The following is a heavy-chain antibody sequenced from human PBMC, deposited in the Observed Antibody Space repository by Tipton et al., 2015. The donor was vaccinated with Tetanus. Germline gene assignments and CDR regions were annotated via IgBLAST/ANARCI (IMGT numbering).Heavy chain of an antibody. CDR3: ARIRYYPDSSAFLSDY. V-gene: IGHV4-59*01. CDR1: GGSISGYY. CDR2: IYYRGET. Sequence: TLSLTCTVPGGSISGYYWTWMRQPPGKGLEWLGYIYYRGETNYNPSVSSRLTISLDTSKNQVSLRLTSVTAADTAVYFCARIRYYPDSSAFLSDYWGRGIRVTVSS. D-gene: IGHD3-22*01. J-gene: IGHJ4*02.